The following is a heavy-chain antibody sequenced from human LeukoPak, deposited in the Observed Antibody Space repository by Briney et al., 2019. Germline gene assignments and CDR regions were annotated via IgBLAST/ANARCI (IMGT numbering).Heavy chain of an antibody. V-gene: IGHV3-9*01. CDR2: ISWNSGSI. Sequence: GMSLRLSCAASGFTFDDYAMHWVRQAPGKGLEWVSGISWNSGSIGYADSVKGRFTISRDNAKNSLYLQMNSLRAEDTALYYCAKDKARAAINAFDIWGQGTMVTVSS. CDR3: AKDKARAAINAFDI. J-gene: IGHJ3*02. CDR1: GFTFDDYA. D-gene: IGHD2-2*02.